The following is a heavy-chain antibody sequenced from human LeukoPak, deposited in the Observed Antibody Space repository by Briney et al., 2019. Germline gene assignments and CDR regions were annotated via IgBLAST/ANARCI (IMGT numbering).Heavy chain of an antibody. CDR1: GFTFSSDG. CDR3: AGRHCSGGGCYFAGADPFDY. Sequence: GGSLRLSCAASGFTFSSDGMHWVRQAPGKGLEWVAVISYDGSNKYYADSVKGRFTISRDNAKNSLYLQMNSLRVEDTAVYFCAGRHCSGGGCYFAGADPFDYWGQGTLVTVSS. V-gene: IGHV3-30*03. CDR2: ISYDGSNK. D-gene: IGHD2-15*01. J-gene: IGHJ4*02.